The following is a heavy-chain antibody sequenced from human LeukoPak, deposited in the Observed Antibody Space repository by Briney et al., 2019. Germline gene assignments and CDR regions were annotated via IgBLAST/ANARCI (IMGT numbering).Heavy chain of an antibody. J-gene: IGHJ4*02. CDR2: IYYSGST. CDR1: GGSISSYY. D-gene: IGHD1-26*01. Sequence: SETLSPTCTVSGGSISSYYWSWIRQPPRKGLEWIGYIYYSGSTNYNPSLKSRVTISVDTSKNQFSLKLSSVTAADTAVYYCARGRQGGYFDYWGQGTLVTVSS. V-gene: IGHV4-59*01. CDR3: ARGRQGGYFDY.